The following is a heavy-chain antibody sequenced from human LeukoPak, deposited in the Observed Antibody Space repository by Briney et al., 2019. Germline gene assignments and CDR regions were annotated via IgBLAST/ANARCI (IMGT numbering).Heavy chain of an antibody. D-gene: IGHD1-26*01. Sequence: GGSLGLSCTASGFTFGDYAMSWVRQAPGKGLEWVGFIRSKAYGGTTEYAASVKGRFTISRDDSKSIAYLQMNSLKTEDTAVYYCTRVSGSYDYFDYWGQGTLVTVSS. J-gene: IGHJ4*02. V-gene: IGHV3-49*04. CDR3: TRVSGSYDYFDY. CDR2: IRSKAYGGTT. CDR1: GFTFGDYA.